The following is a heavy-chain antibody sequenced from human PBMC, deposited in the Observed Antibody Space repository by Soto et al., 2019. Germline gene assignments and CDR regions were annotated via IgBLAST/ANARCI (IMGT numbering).Heavy chain of an antibody. Sequence: ASVKVSCKASGYTFTGHYIHWVRQAPGQGLEWMGWMNANSGGANYAQKFQGRVSMTWDTSLKTAYMELSSLMSEDTAVYYCARPPGYISDWYYFDLWGQGTQVTVSS. V-gene: IGHV1-2*02. CDR3: ARPPGYISDWYYFDL. D-gene: IGHD3-9*01. J-gene: IGHJ4*02. CDR1: GYTFTGHY. CDR2: MNANSGGA.